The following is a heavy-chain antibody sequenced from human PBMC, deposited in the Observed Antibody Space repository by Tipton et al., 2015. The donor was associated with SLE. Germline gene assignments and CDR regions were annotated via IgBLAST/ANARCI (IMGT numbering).Heavy chain of an antibody. CDR1: GESFNGYF. Sequence: TLSLTCAVYGESFNGYFWTWIRQPPGKGLEWIAEIIHSGVTNYNPSLRSRVTISVDMSKNQVSLKLSSVTAADTAVYYCARVAPTGVFDYWGQGTPVTVSS. J-gene: IGHJ4*02. CDR2: IIHSGVT. D-gene: IGHD7-27*01. CDR3: ARVAPTGVFDY. V-gene: IGHV4-34*12.